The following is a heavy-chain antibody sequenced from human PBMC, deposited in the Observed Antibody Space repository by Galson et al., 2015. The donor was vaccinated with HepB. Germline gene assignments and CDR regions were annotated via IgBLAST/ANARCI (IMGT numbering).Heavy chain of an antibody. Sequence: SLRLSCAASGVTFSSYWMHWVRQAPGKGLVWVSRINSDGSSTRYADSVKGRFTISRDNAKNTLYLQMNSLRAEDTAVYYCARADFWSGYRFDPWGQGTLVTVSS. CDR2: INSDGSST. CDR1: GVTFSSYW. J-gene: IGHJ5*02. V-gene: IGHV3-74*01. CDR3: ARADFWSGYRFDP. D-gene: IGHD3-3*01.